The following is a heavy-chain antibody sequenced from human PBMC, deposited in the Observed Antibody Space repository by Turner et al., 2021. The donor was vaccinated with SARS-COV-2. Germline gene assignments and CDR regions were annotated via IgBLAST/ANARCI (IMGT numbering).Heavy chain of an antibody. D-gene: IGHD1-1*01. V-gene: IGHV4-59*08. J-gene: IGHJ6*02. CDR1: GDSISSKS. CDR2: FYKIGSI. CDR3: ARHQGSTSGYDHGMNV. Sequence: QVQLQESGPGLVRPSEPLSLTCTVSGDSISSKSWSWIRQSPGRGLEWIGYFYKIGSIDYNPTLRSRVTISVDTSKNQLSLNLISMTAADTAVYYCARHQGSTSGYDHGMNVWGQGTAVIVSS.